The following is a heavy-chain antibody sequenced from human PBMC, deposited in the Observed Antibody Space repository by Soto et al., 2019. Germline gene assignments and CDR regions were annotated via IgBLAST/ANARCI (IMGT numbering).Heavy chain of an antibody. CDR2: INAGNGNT. V-gene: IGHV1-3*01. Sequence: QVQLVQSGAEVKKPGASVKVSCKASGYTFTSYALHWVRQAPGQRLEWMGWINAGNGNTKYSQKFRGRVTITRDTSASTAYMELSSLRSEDTAVYYCASGPRGWRFDYLGQGTLVTVSS. J-gene: IGHJ4*02. D-gene: IGHD6-19*01. CDR1: GYTFTSYA. CDR3: ASGPRGWRFDY.